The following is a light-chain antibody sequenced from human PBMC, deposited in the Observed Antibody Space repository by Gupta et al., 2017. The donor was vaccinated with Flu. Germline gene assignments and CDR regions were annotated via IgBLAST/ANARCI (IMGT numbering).Light chain of an antibody. CDR1: QSFGSAY. Sequence: VLTQCSGTLSLSPGERATLSCRSSQSFGSAYLAWFQQKPGQAPRLLIYGASNRACGIPDRFSGSGSGTDFTLTISRLEPEDFALYYYQQYAGSPFTFGPGTKVEVK. CDR3: QQYAGSPFT. J-gene: IGKJ3*01. CDR2: GAS. V-gene: IGKV3-20*01.